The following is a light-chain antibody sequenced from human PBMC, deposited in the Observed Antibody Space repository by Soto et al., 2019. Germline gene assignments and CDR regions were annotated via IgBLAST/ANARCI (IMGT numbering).Light chain of an antibody. J-gene: IGKJ5*01. CDR3: HQYYSTPPIT. V-gene: IGKV4-1*01. CDR1: QSVLYSSNNKNY. Sequence: DIVMTQSPDSLAVSLGERATINCKSSQSVLYSSNNKNYLAWYQQKPGQPPKLVIYWASTRESGVPDRFSGSGSETDFTLTISGLHAEDVAFYYCHQYYSTPPITFGQGTRLEIK. CDR2: WAS.